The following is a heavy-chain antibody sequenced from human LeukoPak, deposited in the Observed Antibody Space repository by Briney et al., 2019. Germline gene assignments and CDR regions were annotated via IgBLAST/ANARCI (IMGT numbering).Heavy chain of an antibody. CDR1: GGSISSYY. V-gene: IGHV4-59*12. J-gene: IGHJ6*03. CDR3: ARGTYYYYYYMDV. CDR2: IYYSGST. Sequence: SETLSLTCTVSGGSISSYYWSWIRQPPGKGLEWIGYIYYSGSTNYNPSLKSRVTISVDTSKNQFSLKLSSVTAADTAVYYCARGTYYYYYYMDVWGKGTTVTVSS.